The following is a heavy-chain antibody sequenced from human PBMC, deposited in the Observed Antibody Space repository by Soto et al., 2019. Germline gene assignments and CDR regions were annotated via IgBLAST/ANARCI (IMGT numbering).Heavy chain of an antibody. V-gene: IGHV1-18*01. J-gene: IGHJ4*02. D-gene: IGHD1-1*01. Sequence: QVHLVQSGAEVKKPGASVKVSCKGSGYDFTTYGITWVRQAPGQGLEWMAWISAHNGNTDYAQKLQGRFTVARDTPTSTAYMELRSLRSDDTAVYYGARGRYGDYWGQGALVTVSS. CDR3: ARGRYGDY. CDR2: ISAHNGNT. CDR1: GYDFTTYG.